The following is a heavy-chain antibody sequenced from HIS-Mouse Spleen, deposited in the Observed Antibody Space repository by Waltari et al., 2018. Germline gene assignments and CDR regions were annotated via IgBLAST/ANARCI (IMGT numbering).Heavy chain of an antibody. D-gene: IGHD3-9*01. CDR1: GGSISSGGYY. CDR2: IYYSGST. CDR3: ARVLRYFDGLLWGSYFDY. J-gene: IGHJ4*02. Sequence: QVQLQESGPGLVKPSQTLSLTCTVSGGSISSGGYYWSWIRQHPWKGLEWIGYIYYSGSTYYHPSLKSRVNISVDTSKNQFSLKLSSVTAADTAVYYCARVLRYFDGLLWGSYFDYWGQGTLVTVSS. V-gene: IGHV4-31*03.